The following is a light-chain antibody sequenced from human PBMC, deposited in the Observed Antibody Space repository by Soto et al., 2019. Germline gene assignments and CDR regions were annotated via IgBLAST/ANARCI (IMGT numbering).Light chain of an antibody. J-gene: IGLJ2*01. Sequence: QSALTQPASVSRSPGQSITFSCTGTINDVGGYNYVSWYQQHPGKAPKLLIYEVSNRPSGVSNRFSGSKSGNTASLTISGLQAEDEADYYCSSSSSSNTLVFGGGTQLTVL. CDR3: SSSSSSNTLV. CDR2: EVS. CDR1: INDVGGYNY. V-gene: IGLV2-14*01.